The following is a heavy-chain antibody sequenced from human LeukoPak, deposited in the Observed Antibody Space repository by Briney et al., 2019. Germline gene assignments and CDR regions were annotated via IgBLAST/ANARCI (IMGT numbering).Heavy chain of an antibody. J-gene: IGHJ5*02. V-gene: IGHV4-59*01. Sequence: SETLSLTCTVSGGSISSYYWSWIRQPPGKGLEWIGYIYYSGSTNYNPSLKSRVTISVDTSKNQFSLKLSSVTAADTAVYYCARASGDLGWFDPWGQGTLVTVSS. CDR3: ARASGDLGWFDP. CDR2: IYYSGST. CDR1: GGSISSYY. D-gene: IGHD7-27*01.